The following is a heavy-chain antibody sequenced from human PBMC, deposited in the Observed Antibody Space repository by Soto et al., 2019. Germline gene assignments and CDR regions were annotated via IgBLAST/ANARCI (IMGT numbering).Heavy chain of an antibody. CDR2: IYYSGST. CDR1: GGSISSGNYY. Sequence: QVQLQESGPGLVKPSQTLSLTCTVSGGSISSGNYYWSWIRQHPEKGLEWIGYIYYSGSTYYNPSLKSRVTISVDTSKNQFSLKLSSVTAADRAVYYCARVVLGPTTVTRGWFDPWGQGTLVTVSS. D-gene: IGHD4-17*01. CDR3: ARVVLGPTTVTRGWFDP. V-gene: IGHV4-31*03. J-gene: IGHJ5*02.